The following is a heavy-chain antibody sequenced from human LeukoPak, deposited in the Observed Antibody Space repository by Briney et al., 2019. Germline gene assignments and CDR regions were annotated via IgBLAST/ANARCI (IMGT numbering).Heavy chain of an antibody. CDR3: AKGPHYYDILTGYYPFDY. CDR1: GYTFTSHF. Sequence: ASVKVSCKASGYTFTSHFMHWVRQAPGQGLEWMGIINPRGGSTSYTQKFQGRVTMTRDTSTSTVYMELSSLRSEDTAVYYCAKGPHYYDILTGYYPFDYWGQGTLVTVSS. CDR2: INPRGGST. D-gene: IGHD3-9*01. J-gene: IGHJ4*02. V-gene: IGHV1-46*01.